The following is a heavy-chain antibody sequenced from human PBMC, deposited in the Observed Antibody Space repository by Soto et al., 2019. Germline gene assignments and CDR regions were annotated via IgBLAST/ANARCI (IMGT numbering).Heavy chain of an antibody. D-gene: IGHD3-16*01. Sequence: PSETLSLTCTVSGAPINSDYWSWIRQSPGKGLEWIGYIYHIGSTDYNPSLKSRVTISIDKSKNQFSLRLSSVTAADTAVYYCARAFAGFGAYWYFDLWGRGTLVTVSS. CDR2: IYHIGST. J-gene: IGHJ2*01. CDR3: ARAFAGFGAYWYFDL. CDR1: GAPINSDY. V-gene: IGHV4-59*01.